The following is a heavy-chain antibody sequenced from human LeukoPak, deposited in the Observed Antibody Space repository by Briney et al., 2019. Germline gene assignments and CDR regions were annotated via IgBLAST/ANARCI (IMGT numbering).Heavy chain of an antibody. J-gene: IGHJ6*03. V-gene: IGHV4-38-2*02. CDR3: ARDGDYNYYYYYYMDV. CDR1: VYSISSGYY. CDR2: IYHSGST. Sequence: SETLSLTCAVSVYSISSGYYWGWIRQPPGKGLEWIGSIYHSGSTYYNPSLKSRVTISVDTSKNQFSLKLSSVTAADTAVYYSARDGDYNYYYYYYMDVWGKGTTVTVS. D-gene: IGHD4-17*01.